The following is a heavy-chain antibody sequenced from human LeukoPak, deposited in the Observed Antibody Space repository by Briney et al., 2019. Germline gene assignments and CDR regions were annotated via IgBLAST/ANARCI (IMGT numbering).Heavy chain of an antibody. V-gene: IGHV4-61*02. CDR2: IYTSGST. J-gene: IGHJ4*02. Sequence: PSETLSLTCTVSGGSISSGSYYWSWTRQPAGKGLEWIGRIYTSGSTNYNPSLKSRVTISVDTSKNQCSLKLSSVTAAGTAVYYCASSLWFGELLPDYWGQGTLVTVSS. D-gene: IGHD3-10*01. CDR1: GGSISSGSYY. CDR3: ASSLWFGELLPDY.